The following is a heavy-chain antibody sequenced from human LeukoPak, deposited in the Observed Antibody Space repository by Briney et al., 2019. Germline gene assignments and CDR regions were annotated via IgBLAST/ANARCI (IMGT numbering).Heavy chain of an antibody. D-gene: IGHD3-16*01. Sequence: ASVKVSCKASGYTFTSYYMHWVRQAPGQGLEWMGIINPSGGSTSYAQKFQGRVTTTRGTSTSTVYMELSSLRSEDTAVYYCASPGEKDYYFDYWGQGTLVTASS. CDR2: INPSGGST. J-gene: IGHJ4*02. CDR1: GYTFTSYY. CDR3: ASPGEKDYYFDY. V-gene: IGHV1-46*01.